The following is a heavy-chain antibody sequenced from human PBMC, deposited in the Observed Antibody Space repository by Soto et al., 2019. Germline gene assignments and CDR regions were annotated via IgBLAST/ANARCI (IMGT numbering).Heavy chain of an antibody. CDR2: ISAYNGNT. V-gene: IGHV1-18*01. CDR3: AGDREIVVVPAAMDYYYYYGMDV. CDR1: GYTFTSYG. J-gene: IGHJ6*02. Sequence: ASVKVSCKASGYTFTSYGISWVRQAPGQGLEWMGWISAYNGNTNYAQKLQGRVTMTTDTSTSTAYMELRSLRSDDTAVYYCAGDREIVVVPAAMDYYYYYGMDVWGQGTTVTVSS. D-gene: IGHD2-2*01.